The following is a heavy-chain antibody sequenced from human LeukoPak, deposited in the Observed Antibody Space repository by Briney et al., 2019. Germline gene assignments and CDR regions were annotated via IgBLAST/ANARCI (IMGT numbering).Heavy chain of an antibody. D-gene: IGHD3-3*01. J-gene: IGHJ4*02. Sequence: ASVKVSCKASGYTFTTYYIHWVRQAPGQGLEWMGWINPNSGGTNYAQKFQGRVTMTRDTSISTAYMELSRLRSDDTAVYYCARAMSEVTIFGVVTTTFDYWGQGTLVTVSS. CDR1: GYTFTTYY. V-gene: IGHV1-2*02. CDR2: INPNSGGT. CDR3: ARAMSEVTIFGVVTTTFDY.